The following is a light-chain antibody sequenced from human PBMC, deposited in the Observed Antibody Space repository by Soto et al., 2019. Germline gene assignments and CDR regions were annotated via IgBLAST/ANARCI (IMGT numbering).Light chain of an antibody. Sequence: QSALTQPPSASGSPGQSVTISCTGTSGDIGGYDYVSWYQQHPGKAPKLMFYEVTKRPLGVPDRFSGSKSGNTASLTVSGLQAEDEADYYCSSYAGSINPYVFGTGTKLTVL. J-gene: IGLJ1*01. CDR1: SGDIGGYDY. CDR2: EVT. CDR3: SSYAGSINPYV. V-gene: IGLV2-8*01.